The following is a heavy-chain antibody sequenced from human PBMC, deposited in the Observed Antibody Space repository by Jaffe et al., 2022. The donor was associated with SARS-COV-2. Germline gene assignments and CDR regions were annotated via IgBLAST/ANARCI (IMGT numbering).Heavy chain of an antibody. CDR1: GFTFSSYA. J-gene: IGHJ6*02. D-gene: IGHD5-12*01. CDR3: ASSDY. V-gene: IGHV3-30-3*01. CDR2: ISYDGSNK. Sequence: QVQLVESGGGVVQPGRSLRLSCAASGFTFSSYAMHWVRQAPGKGLEWVAVISYDGSNKYYADSVKGRFTISRDNSKNTLYLQMNSLRAEDTAVYYCASSDYWGQGTTVTVSS.